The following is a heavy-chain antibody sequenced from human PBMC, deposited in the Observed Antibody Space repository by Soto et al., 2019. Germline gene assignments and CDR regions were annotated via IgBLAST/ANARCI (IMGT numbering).Heavy chain of an antibody. CDR2: IYYSGST. CDR3: ARPGSIAARRNWFDP. D-gene: IGHD6-6*01. V-gene: IGHV4-39*01. J-gene: IGHJ5*02. CDR1: GGSISSSSYY. Sequence: SETLSLTCTVSGGSISSSSYYWGWIRQPPGKGLEWIGSIYYSGSTYYNPSLKSRVTISVDTSKNQFSLKLSSVTAADTAVYYCARPGSIAARRNWFDPWGQGTLVTV.